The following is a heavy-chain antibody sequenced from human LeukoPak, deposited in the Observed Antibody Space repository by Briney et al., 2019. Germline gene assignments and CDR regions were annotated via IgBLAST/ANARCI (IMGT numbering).Heavy chain of an antibody. D-gene: IGHD6-19*01. V-gene: IGHV3-21*01. CDR2: ISSSSSYI. Sequence: GGSLRLSCAASGFTFSSYSMNWVRQAPGKGLEWVSSISSSSSYIYYADSVKGRFTISRDNAKNSLYLQMNSLRVEDTAMYYFGRGGGGDGSGWSTTDYWGQGTLVTISS. CDR1: GFTFSSYS. J-gene: IGHJ4*02. CDR3: GRGGGGDGSGWSTTDY.